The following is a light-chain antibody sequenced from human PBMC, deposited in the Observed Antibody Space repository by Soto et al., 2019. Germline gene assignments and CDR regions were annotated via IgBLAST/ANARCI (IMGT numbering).Light chain of an antibody. Sequence: QAVVTQEPSFSVSPGRTVTLTCSLSSGSVSTSYYPSWYQQTPGQAPRTLIYSTNTRSSGVPDRFSGSILGNKAALTITGAQADDESDYYCVLYMGSGIWVFGGGTKVTV. CDR2: STN. V-gene: IGLV8-61*01. J-gene: IGLJ3*02. CDR3: VLYMGSGIWV. CDR1: SGSVSTSYY.